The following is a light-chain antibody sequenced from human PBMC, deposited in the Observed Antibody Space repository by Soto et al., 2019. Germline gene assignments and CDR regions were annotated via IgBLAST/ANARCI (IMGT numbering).Light chain of an antibody. V-gene: IGKV3-11*01. CDR3: QQRSEWPLT. J-gene: IGKJ4*01. Sequence: EIVLTQSPATLSLSPGEVATLSCRASQSIRSYLAWYQQKPGQAPRLLICDASTRATGIPARFSGSGSGTDYTLTISSLEPEDFALYYCQQRSEWPLTFGGGTKVEIK. CDR1: QSIRSY. CDR2: DAS.